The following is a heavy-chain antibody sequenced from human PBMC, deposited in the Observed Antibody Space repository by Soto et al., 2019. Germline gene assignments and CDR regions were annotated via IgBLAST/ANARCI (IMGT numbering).Heavy chain of an antibody. J-gene: IGHJ4*02. CDR1: GFTFSSYG. CDR3: AKELWFGGGYFDY. V-gene: IGHV3-30*18. CDR2: ISYDGSNK. D-gene: IGHD3-10*01. Sequence: GESLKISCAASGFTFSSYGMHWVRQAPGKGLEWVAVISYDGSNKYYADSVKGRFTISRDNSKNTLYLQMNSLRAEDTAVYYCAKELWFGGGYFDYWGQGTLVTVSS.